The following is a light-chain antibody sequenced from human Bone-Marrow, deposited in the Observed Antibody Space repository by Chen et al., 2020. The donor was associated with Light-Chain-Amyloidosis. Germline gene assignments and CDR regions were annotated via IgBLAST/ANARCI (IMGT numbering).Light chain of an antibody. V-gene: IGKV3-20*01. Sequence: EIVLTQSPGTLSLSPGERATLSCRASQSVSSSYLAWHQQKPGQAPRLLIYAASIRATGIPDRFSGSGSGTDFSLTLSRLEPEDFAVYYCHLYSSSPPNTFGQGTKLEI. J-gene: IGKJ2*01. CDR2: AAS. CDR3: HLYSSSPPNT. CDR1: QSVSSSY.